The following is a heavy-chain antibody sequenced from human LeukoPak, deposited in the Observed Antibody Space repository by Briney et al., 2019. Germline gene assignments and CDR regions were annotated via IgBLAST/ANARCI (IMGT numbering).Heavy chain of an antibody. J-gene: IGHJ4*02. D-gene: IGHD3-22*01. CDR2: IIPIFGTA. CDR3: ARTESPDYYNSSGYYQTLDY. V-gene: IGHV1-69*13. Sequence: SVKVSCKASGGTFSSYAISWVRQAPGQGLEWMGGIIPIFGTANYAQKFQGRVTITADASTSTAYMELSSLRSEETAVYYCARTESPDYYNSSGYYQTLDYWVQGTLVTVSS. CDR1: GGTFSSYA.